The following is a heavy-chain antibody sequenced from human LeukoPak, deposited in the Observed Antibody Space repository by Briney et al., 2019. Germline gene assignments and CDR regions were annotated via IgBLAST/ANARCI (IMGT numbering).Heavy chain of an antibody. CDR3: ARGPATCDIFNGYHPNWFDP. V-gene: IGHV4-61*01. D-gene: IGHD3-9*01. CDR1: GGSVSSGSYY. J-gene: IGHJ5*02. Sequence: PSETLSLTCTVSGGSVSSGSYYWSWIRQPPEKELEWIGHIYSSGSTKYNPSLKSRVTISADTSKNQFSLKLRSVTTADTAVYYCARGPATCDIFNGYHPNWFDPWGQGTLVTVSS. CDR2: IYSSGST.